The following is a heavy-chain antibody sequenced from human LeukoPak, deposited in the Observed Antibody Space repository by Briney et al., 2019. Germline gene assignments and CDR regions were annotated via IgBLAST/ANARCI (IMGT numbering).Heavy chain of an antibody. Sequence: SETLSLTCAVYGGSFSGYSWSWVRQPPGRGLEWIGYIYYSGRTTYNPSLKSRVTISLDTSKNQFSLKLRSVTAADSAVYYCAGDYGSGSYRFDYWGQGTLVTVSS. CDR3: AGDYGSGSYRFDY. D-gene: IGHD3-10*01. CDR1: GGSFSGYS. J-gene: IGHJ4*02. V-gene: IGHV4-59*12. CDR2: IYYSGRT.